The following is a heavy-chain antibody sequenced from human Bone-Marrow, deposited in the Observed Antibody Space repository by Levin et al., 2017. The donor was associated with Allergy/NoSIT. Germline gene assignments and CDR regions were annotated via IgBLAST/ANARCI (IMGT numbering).Heavy chain of an antibody. CDR1: GGSISSGSYY. D-gene: IGHD4-17*01. V-gene: IGHV4-31*03. CDR3: ARADYGADTEPFDI. Sequence: SETLSLTCTVSGGSISSGSYYWSWIRQHPGKGLEWIGYIYHSGSTYYSPSLKSRATISVDTSKKQFSLKLTSMTAADTAVYFCARADYGADTEPFDIWGQGTRVTVSS. CDR2: IYHSGST. J-gene: IGHJ3*02.